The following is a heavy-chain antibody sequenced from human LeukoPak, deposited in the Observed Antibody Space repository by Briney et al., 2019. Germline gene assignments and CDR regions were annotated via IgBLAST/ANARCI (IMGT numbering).Heavy chain of an antibody. CDR3: ARPNRNRYFD. CDR2: VNHSGST. CDR1: GGSISSGGYY. Sequence: SETLSLTCAVSGGSISSGGYYWSWIRQPPGKGLEWIGEVNHSGSTNYNPSLKSRVTISVDTSKNQFSLKLSSVTAADTAVYYCARPNRNRYFDWGQGTLVTVSS. J-gene: IGHJ4*02. V-gene: IGHV4-34*01. D-gene: IGHD3-9*01.